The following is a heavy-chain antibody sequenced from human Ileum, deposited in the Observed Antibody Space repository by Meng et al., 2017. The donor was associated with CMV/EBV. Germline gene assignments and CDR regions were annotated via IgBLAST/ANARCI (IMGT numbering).Heavy chain of an antibody. J-gene: IGHJ5*02. D-gene: IGHD6-19*01. CDR2: VYWDDDK. CDR3: AHRQPFSSDWNVGWIDP. CDR1: GFSLSTSGVV. Sequence: HTTLKESCPPLDTPTQTLTLPCTFSGFSLSTSGVVVGWIRQPPGRALEFLVFVYWDDDKRYNPSLKSRLTITKDTSRNQVVLTMANMDPVDTATYYCAHRQPFSSDWNVGWIDPWGQGTLVTVSS. V-gene: IGHV2-5*02.